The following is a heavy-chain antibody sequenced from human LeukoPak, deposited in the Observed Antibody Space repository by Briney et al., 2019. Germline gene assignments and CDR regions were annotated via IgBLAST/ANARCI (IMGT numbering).Heavy chain of an antibody. CDR2: VNNSVYDI. CDR1: GFSFRSYM. D-gene: IGHD5-18*01. Sequence: PGGSLRLSCAPSGFSFRSYMINGVRQAPGKGGEGVSSVNNSVYDIHYADSVKGRCTISRDNITNSLYLKMNILRAGYTGVYYCARALVGYHLDYWGQGTLVTVSS. CDR3: ARALVGYHLDY. J-gene: IGHJ4*02. V-gene: IGHV3-21*06.